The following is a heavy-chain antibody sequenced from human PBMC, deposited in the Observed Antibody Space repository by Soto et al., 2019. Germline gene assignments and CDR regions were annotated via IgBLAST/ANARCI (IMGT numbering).Heavy chain of an antibody. Sequence: RASVKVSCKASGYTFTSYAMHWVRQAPGQRLEWMGWINAGNGNTKYSQKFQGRVTITRDTSASTAYMELSSLRSEDTAVYYCARDRDYDFWSGYYSRWFDPWGQGTLVTVSS. CDR3: ARDRDYDFWSGYYSRWFDP. J-gene: IGHJ5*02. D-gene: IGHD3-3*01. CDR2: INAGNGNT. CDR1: GYTFTSYA. V-gene: IGHV1-3*01.